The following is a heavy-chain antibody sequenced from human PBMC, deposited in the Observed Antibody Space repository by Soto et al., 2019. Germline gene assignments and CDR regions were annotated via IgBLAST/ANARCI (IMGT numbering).Heavy chain of an antibody. Sequence: QVQLQESGPGLVKPSETLSLNCTVTGGTISGYYWTWIRQSAGGGLEWIGRIYSSWSTNYNPSLKSRVTISLDTSMNHFSLRLSSVTAADTAVYYCARGQRFSDWFDPWGQGTLVTVSS. J-gene: IGHJ5*02. CDR3: ARGQRFSDWFDP. V-gene: IGHV4-4*07. CDR1: GGTISGYY. D-gene: IGHD3-3*01. CDR2: IYSSWST.